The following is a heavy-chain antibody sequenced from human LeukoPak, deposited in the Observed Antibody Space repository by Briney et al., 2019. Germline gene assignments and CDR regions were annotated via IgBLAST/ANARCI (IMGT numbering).Heavy chain of an antibody. CDR2: MNPNSGNT. CDR1: GYTFTSYD. J-gene: IGHJ5*02. CDR3: ARHRYCSGGSCYLGGKRWFDP. V-gene: IGHV1-8*01. D-gene: IGHD2-15*01. Sequence: ASVKVSCKASGYTFTSYDINWVRQATGQGLEWMGWMNPNSGNTGYAQKFQGRVTMTRNTSISTAYMELSSLRSEDTAAYYCARHRYCSGGSCYLGGKRWFDPWGQGTLVTVSS.